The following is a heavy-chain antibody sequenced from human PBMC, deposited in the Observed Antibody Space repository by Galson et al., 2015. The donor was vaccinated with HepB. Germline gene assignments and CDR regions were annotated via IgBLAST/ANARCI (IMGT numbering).Heavy chain of an antibody. Sequence: SVKVSCKASGYTFTSYGLSWLRQAPGQGPEYMGWISPYNGKTNYAQKLQGRVTMTTDKSTTTAYMELRSLRSDDTAVYYCALRTGTYPYYFDFWGQGTLVAVSS. CDR1: GYTFTSYG. CDR3: ALRTGTYPYYFDF. CDR2: ISPYNGKT. J-gene: IGHJ4*02. V-gene: IGHV1-18*01. D-gene: IGHD3-10*01.